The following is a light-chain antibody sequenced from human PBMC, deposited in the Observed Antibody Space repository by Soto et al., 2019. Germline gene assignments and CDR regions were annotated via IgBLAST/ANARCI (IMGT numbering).Light chain of an antibody. Sequence: EIVLTQSPATLSLSPGERATLSCRASQSVSSHLAWYQQKPGQAPRLLIYDASSRATGIPARFSGSGSGTDFTLTISSLEPEDFAGYYCQQRRNWPLITFGQGTRLEIK. V-gene: IGKV3-11*01. J-gene: IGKJ5*01. CDR2: DAS. CDR3: QQRRNWPLIT. CDR1: QSVSSH.